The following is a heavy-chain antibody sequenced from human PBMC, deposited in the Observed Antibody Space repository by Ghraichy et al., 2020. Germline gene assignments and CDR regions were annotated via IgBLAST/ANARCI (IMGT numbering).Heavy chain of an antibody. CDR1: GGSFSGYY. CDR2: INHSGST. J-gene: IGHJ4*02. D-gene: IGHD3-10*01. CDR3: ARSPGVTMVQGVRGCFDY. Sequence: SETLSLTCAVYGGSFSGYYWSWIRQPPGKGLEWIGEINHSGSTNYNPSLKSRVTISVDTSKNQFSLKLSSVTAADTDVYYCARSPGVTMVQGVRGCFDYWGQGTLVTVSS. V-gene: IGHV4-34*01.